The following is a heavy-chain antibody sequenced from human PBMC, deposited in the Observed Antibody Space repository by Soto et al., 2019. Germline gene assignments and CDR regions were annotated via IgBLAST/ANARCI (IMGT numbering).Heavy chain of an antibody. CDR1: GFTFSTYA. D-gene: IGHD5-12*01. CDR3: AKGYSGYDYYFDY. Sequence: EVQLLESGGGLVQPGVSLRLSCTPSGFTFSTYAMRWVRRAPGKGLKWVSAISAGGSTYYADSVKGRFTISRDNSKNTLYLQMNSLRAEDTAVYYCAKGYSGYDYYFDYWGQGTLVTVSS. CDR2: ISAGGST. J-gene: IGHJ4*02. V-gene: IGHV3-23*01.